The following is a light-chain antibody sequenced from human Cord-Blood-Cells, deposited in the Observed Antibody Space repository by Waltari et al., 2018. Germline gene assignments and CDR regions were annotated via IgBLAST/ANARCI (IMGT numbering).Light chain of an antibody. CDR1: QSVLYSSNNKNY. Sequence: DIVMTQSPDSLAVSLGERATIPCQSSQSVLYSSNNKNYLAWYQQKPGQPPKLLIYWASTRESGVPDRFSGSGSGTDFTLTISSLQAEDVAVYYCQQYYSTPLTFGGGTKVEIK. CDR3: QQYYSTPLT. CDR2: WAS. V-gene: IGKV4-1*01. J-gene: IGKJ4*01.